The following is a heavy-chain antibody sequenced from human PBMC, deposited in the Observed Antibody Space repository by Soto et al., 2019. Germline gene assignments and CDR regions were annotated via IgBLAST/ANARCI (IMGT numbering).Heavy chain of an antibody. V-gene: IGHV3-7*03. D-gene: IGHD3-3*01. Sequence: GGSLRLSSAASGFTFGSSWMSWVRQAPGKGLEWVANIKRDGSEKYYVDSVKGRFTISRDNAKNTLYLQMNSLRADDTAVYYCASLEWESTGYADYWGQGTLVTVSS. CDR1: GFTFGSSW. J-gene: IGHJ4*02. CDR3: ASLEWESTGYADY. CDR2: IKRDGSEK.